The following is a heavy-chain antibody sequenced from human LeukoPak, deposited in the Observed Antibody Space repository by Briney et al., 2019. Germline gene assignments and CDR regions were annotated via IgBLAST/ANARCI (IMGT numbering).Heavy chain of an antibody. V-gene: IGHV3-7*01. CDR1: GFTFSSYW. J-gene: IGHJ5*02. CDR3: ARDVYYANWNWFDP. D-gene: IGHD3-3*01. Sequence: GGSLRLSCAASGFTFSSYWMSWVRQAPGKGLEWVANIKQDGSEKYYVDSVKGRFTISRDNAKNSLYLQMNSLRAEDTAVYYCARDVYYANWNWFDPWGQGTLVTVSS. CDR2: IKQDGSEK.